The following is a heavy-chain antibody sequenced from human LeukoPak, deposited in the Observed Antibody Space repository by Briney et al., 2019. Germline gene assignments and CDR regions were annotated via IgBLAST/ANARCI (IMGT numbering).Heavy chain of an antibody. V-gene: IGHV1-69*05. CDR2: IIPIFGTA. J-gene: IGHJ3*02. CDR3: ARDGSLLLNDYSTRGAFDI. D-gene: IGHD4-11*01. Sequence: ASVKVSCKASGGTFSSYAISWVRQAPGQGLEWMGGIIPIFGTANYAQKFQGRVTITTDESTSTAYMELSSLRSEDTAVYYCARDGSLLLNDYSTRGAFDIWGQGTMVTVSS. CDR1: GGTFSSYA.